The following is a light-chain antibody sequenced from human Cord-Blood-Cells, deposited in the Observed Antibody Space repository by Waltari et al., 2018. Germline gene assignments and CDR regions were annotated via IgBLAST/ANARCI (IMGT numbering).Light chain of an antibody. CDR2: DVS. V-gene: IGLV2-14*01. CDR3: SSYTSSSTPVV. Sequence: QVALDQPAPRSGPTGTSIHNSRPGTHHELGCYYHVLLYQQHPGTAPKLMIYDVSNRPSGVSNRFSGSKSGNTASLTISGLQAEDEADYYCSSYTSSSTPVVFGGGTKLTVL. CDR1: HHELGCYYH. J-gene: IGLJ2*01.